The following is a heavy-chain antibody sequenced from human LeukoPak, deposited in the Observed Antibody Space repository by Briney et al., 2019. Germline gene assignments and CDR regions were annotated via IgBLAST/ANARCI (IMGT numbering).Heavy chain of an antibody. V-gene: IGHV3-30-3*01. CDR1: GFTFSSYA. CDR2: ISYDGSNK. D-gene: IGHD2-2*01. Sequence: GRSLRLSCAASGFTFSSYAMHWVRQAPGKGLEWVAVISYDGSNKYYADSVKGRFTISRDNSKNTLYLQMNSLRAEDTAVYYCARSSVVPAAYYCYYYGMDVWGQGTTVTVSS. CDR3: ARSSVVPAAYYCYYYGMDV. J-gene: IGHJ6*02.